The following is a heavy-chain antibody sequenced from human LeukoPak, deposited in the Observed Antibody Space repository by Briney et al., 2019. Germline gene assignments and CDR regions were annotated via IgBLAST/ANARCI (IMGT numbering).Heavy chain of an antibody. V-gene: IGHV4-34*01. CDR3: ARALSSSWYKNWFDP. CDR2: INHSGST. D-gene: IGHD6-13*01. J-gene: IGHJ5*02. CDR1: GGSFSGYY. Sequence: SETLSLTCAVYGGSFSGYYWSWIRQPPGKGLERIGEINHSGSTNYNPSLKSRVTISVDTSKNQFSLKLSSVTAADTAVYYCARALSSSWYKNWFDPWGQGTLVTVSS.